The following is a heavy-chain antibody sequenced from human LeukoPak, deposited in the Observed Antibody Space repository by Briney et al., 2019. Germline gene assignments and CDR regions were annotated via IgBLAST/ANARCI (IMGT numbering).Heavy chain of an antibody. D-gene: IGHD2-8*01. J-gene: IGHJ6*03. CDR1: GFTFSSYA. CDR3: AKEGGYCTNGVCYLDYYYMDV. CDR2: ISGGGGST. V-gene: IGHV3-23*01. Sequence: PGGSLRLSCAASGFTFSSYAMSWARQAPGKGLEWVSAISGGGGSTYYADSVKGRFTISRDNSKNTLYLQMNSLRAEDTAVYYCAKEGGYCTNGVCYLDYYYMDVWGKGTTVTVSS.